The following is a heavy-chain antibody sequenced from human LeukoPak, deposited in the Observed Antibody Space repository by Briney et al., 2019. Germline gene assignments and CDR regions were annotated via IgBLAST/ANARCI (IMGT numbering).Heavy chain of an antibody. D-gene: IGHD3-9*01. CDR2: LSKSGNT. Sequence: NTSETLSLTCTVSGGSISSYYWSWIRLPPGKGLEWIGYLSKSGNTNYSPSLKSRVTIFGDASKNQFFLKLSSVTAADTAVYYCARARYVNSFYAFDTWGQGTLVTVSS. CDR3: ARARYVNSFYAFDT. J-gene: IGHJ3*02. V-gene: IGHV4-59*01. CDR1: GGSISSYY.